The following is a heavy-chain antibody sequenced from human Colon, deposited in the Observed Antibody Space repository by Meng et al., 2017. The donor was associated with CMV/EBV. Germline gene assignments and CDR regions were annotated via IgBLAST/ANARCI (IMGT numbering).Heavy chain of an antibody. Sequence: ASVKVSCKTSGYSFTDLYIHWVRQSPGQGLEWMGWINPNSGGTNYAQKFQGRVTMTRDTSISTAYMELSRLRSDDTAVYYCARAEYSSSSGGSEYYYYYGMDVWGQGTTVTVSS. J-gene: IGHJ6*02. D-gene: IGHD6-6*01. V-gene: IGHV1-2*02. CDR2: INPNSGGT. CDR3: ARAEYSSSSGGSEYYYYYGMDV. CDR1: GYSFTDLY.